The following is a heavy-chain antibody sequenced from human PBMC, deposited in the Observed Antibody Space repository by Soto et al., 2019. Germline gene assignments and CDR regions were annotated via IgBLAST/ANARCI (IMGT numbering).Heavy chain of an antibody. CDR2: TIPVFHAT. Sequence: QVQLEQSGAEVKKPGSSVKVSCKASGGTLSDHGVAWLRQAPGRGLEWMGGTIPVFHATKYAPRFQGRVTIAANNAKEFAYMELRSLTSEETALYDGDRGALGSGKYYAGPSECDIWGEGTVVIVTS. J-gene: IGHJ3*02. D-gene: IGHD3-10*01. CDR3: DRGALGSGKYYAGPSECDI. CDR1: GGTLSDHG. V-gene: IGHV1-69*06.